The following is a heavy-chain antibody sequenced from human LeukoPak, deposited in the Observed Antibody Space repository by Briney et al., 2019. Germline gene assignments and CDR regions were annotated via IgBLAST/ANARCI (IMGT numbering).Heavy chain of an antibody. CDR3: ARGPSCTSFTSPYYLDV. CDR1: GYTFTNYD. D-gene: IGHD2/OR15-2a*01. CDR2: MNPNSGNT. V-gene: IGHV1-8*02. J-gene: IGHJ6*03. Sequence: GASVKVSCKASGYTFTNYDINWVRQATGQGLEWMGWMNPNSGNTGYAQKFQGRVTMTRNTSISTAYMELSSLRSEDTALIYCARGPSCTSFTSPYYLDVWGKGTTVTVSS.